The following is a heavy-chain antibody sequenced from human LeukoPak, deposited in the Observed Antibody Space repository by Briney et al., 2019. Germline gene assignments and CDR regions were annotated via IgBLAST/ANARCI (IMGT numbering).Heavy chain of an antibody. Sequence: PGGSLRLSCAASGFTFSSYSMNWVRQAPGKGLEWVSSISSSSSYIYYADSVKGRFTISRDNAKNSLYLQMNSLGAEDTAVYYCARDLRSGWYEGNYWGQGTLVTVSS. D-gene: IGHD6-19*01. J-gene: IGHJ4*02. V-gene: IGHV3-21*01. CDR1: GFTFSSYS. CDR2: ISSSSSYI. CDR3: ARDLRSGWYEGNY.